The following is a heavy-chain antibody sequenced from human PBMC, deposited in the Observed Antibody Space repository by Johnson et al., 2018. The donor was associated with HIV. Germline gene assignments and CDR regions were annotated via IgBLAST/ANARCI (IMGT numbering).Heavy chain of an antibody. CDR2: ISSNGGST. Sequence: VQLVESGGGLVQPGGSLRLSCAASGFTFSSYAMHWVRQAPGKGLEYVSAISSNGGSTYYANSVKGRFTISRDNSKNTLYLQTNSLRGEDRAGYYCARDREYGLAWGWALDIWGQGTMVTVSS. CDR3: ARDREYGLAWGWALDI. D-gene: IGHD3-10*01. V-gene: IGHV3-64*01. J-gene: IGHJ3*02. CDR1: GFTFSSYA.